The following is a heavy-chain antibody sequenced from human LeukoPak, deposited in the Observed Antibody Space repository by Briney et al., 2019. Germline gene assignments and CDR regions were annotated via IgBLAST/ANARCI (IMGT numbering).Heavy chain of an antibody. CDR2: ISAYNGNT. V-gene: IGHV1-18*01. CDR3: ARGFWSGYTGGDFDY. Sequence: ASVKVSCKASGGTFSSYAISWVRQAPGQGLEWMGWISAYNGNTNYAQKLQGRVTMTTDTSTSTAYMELRSLRSDDTAVYYCARGFWSGYTGGDFDYWGQGTLVTVSS. J-gene: IGHJ4*02. D-gene: IGHD3-3*01. CDR1: GGTFSSYA.